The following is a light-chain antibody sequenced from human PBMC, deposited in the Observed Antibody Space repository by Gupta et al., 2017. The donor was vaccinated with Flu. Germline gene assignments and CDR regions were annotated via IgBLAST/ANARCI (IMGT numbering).Light chain of an antibody. J-gene: IGLJ3*02. Sequence: QSVLTQPPSVSGTPGQGVTISCSGTRSNTGSNYGHWYQQLPGTAPRLLIYRSDQRPSGVPDRFSGSKSGTSASLAISGLRAEDEADYYCVTWDDSLDGWVFGGGTKLTVL. CDR3: VTWDDSLDGWV. CDR1: RSNTGSNY. V-gene: IGLV1-47*01. CDR2: RSD.